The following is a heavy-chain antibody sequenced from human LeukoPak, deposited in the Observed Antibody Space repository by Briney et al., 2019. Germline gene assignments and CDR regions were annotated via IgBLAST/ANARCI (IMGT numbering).Heavy chain of an antibody. D-gene: IGHD3-22*01. CDR1: GFTFSSYA. CDR3: AKAYYYDSSGYYYGAFDI. CDR2: ISGSGGST. Sequence: GGSLRLSCAASGFTFSSYAMSWVRQAPGKGLEWVSAISGSGGSTYYADSVKGRFTISRDNSKNTLYLQMNSLRAEDTAVYYCAKAYYYDSSGYYYGAFDIWGQGTMDTVSS. J-gene: IGHJ3*02. V-gene: IGHV3-23*01.